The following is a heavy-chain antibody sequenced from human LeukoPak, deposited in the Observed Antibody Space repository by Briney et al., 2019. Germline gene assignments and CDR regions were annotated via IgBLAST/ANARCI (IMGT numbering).Heavy chain of an antibody. CDR1: GGSISSHY. J-gene: IGHJ4*02. CDR3: ARSYYYDSSGPIDY. CDR2: IYYSGST. V-gene: IGHV4-59*11. Sequence: SETLSLTCTVSGGSISSHYWSWIRQPPGKGLEWIGYIYYSGSTNYNPSLKSRVTISVDTSKNQFSLKLSSVTAADTAVYYRARSYYYDSSGPIDYWGQGTLVTVSS. D-gene: IGHD3-22*01.